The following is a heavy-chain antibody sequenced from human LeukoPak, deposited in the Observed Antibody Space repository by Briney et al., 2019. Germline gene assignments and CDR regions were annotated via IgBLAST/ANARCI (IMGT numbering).Heavy chain of an antibody. J-gene: IGHJ5*02. Sequence: PGGSLRLSCAASGFTFSSYAMSWVRQAPGKGLEGVSTINNSGTSTYYADSVKGRFTISKDNSKNTLYLQMNSLRAEDTAVYYCAGFYCSSDSCSLPWGQGTLVTVSS. V-gene: IGHV3-23*01. CDR3: AGFYCSSDSCSLP. CDR2: INNSGTST. CDR1: GFTFSSYA. D-gene: IGHD2-2*01.